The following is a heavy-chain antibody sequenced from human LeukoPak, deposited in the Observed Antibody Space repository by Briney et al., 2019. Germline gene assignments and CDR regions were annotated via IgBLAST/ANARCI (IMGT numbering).Heavy chain of an antibody. CDR1: GGSISSGDYY. D-gene: IGHD3-22*01. CDR3: ARAPPTYYYDSSGYYDAEYFQH. Sequence: PSETLSLTCTVSGGSISSGDYYWSWIRQPPGKGLEWIGYIYYSGSTYYNPSLKSRVTISVDTSKNQFSLKLSSVTAADTAVYYCARAPPTYYYDSSGYYDAEYFQHWGQGTLVTVSS. J-gene: IGHJ1*01. V-gene: IGHV4-30-4*01. CDR2: IYYSGST.